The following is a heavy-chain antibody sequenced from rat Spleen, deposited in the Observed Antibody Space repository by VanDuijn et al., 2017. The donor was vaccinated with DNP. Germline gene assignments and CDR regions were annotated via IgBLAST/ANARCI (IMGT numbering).Heavy chain of an antibody. CDR1: GFTFSNYD. V-gene: IGHV5-25*01. CDR2: ISPSGGST. Sequence: EVQLVESGGGLVQPGRSLKLSCAASGFTFSNYDMAWVRQAPTKGLEWVASISPSGGSTYYRDSVKGRFTVSRDNAKSSLYLQMDSLRSEDTATYYCARETYYGYNSFDYWGQGVMVTVSS. CDR3: ARETYYGYNSFDY. D-gene: IGHD1-9*01. J-gene: IGHJ2*01.